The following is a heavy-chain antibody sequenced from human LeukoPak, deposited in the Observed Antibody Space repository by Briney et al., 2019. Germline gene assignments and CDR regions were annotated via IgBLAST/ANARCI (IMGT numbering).Heavy chain of an antibody. D-gene: IGHD3-9*01. J-gene: IGHJ4*02. CDR2: INPNSGGT. CDR3: ARGYDILTGCYNFDY. CDR1: GYTFTGYY. V-gene: IGHV1-2*02. Sequence: ASVKVSCKASGYTFTGYYMHWVRQAPGQGLEWMGWINPNSGGTNYAQKFQGRVTMTRDTSISTAYMELSRLRSDDTAVYYCARGYDILTGCYNFDYWGQGTLVTVSS.